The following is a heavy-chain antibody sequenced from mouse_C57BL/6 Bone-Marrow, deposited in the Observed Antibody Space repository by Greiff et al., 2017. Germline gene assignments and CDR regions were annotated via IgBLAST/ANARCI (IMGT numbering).Heavy chain of an antibody. CDR1: GFSLSTFGMG. J-gene: IGHJ4*01. D-gene: IGHD2-1*01. CDR3: ARIAPYGKDYAMDY. CDR2: IWWDDDK. V-gene: IGHV8-8*01. Sequence: QVTLKVCGPGILQPSQTLSLTCSFSGFSLSTFGMGVGWIRQPSGKGLEWLAHIWWDDDKYYNPALKSRLTISKDTSKNQVFLKIDNVDTADTATCYCARIAPYGKDYAMDYWGQGTSVTVSS.